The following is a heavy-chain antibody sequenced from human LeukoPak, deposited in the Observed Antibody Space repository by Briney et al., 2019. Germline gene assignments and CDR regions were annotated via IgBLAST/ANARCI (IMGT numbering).Heavy chain of an antibody. J-gene: IGHJ4*02. Sequence: GGSLRLSCAASGFIFSTYAMIWVRQAPGKGLQWVSTISSSGQTTYYADSVKGRFTISRDNSKNTLFLEMNSLGPEDTAKYYCATSSYSGSSWGQGTLATVSS. D-gene: IGHD1-26*01. CDR1: GFIFSTYA. V-gene: IGHV3-23*01. CDR3: ATSSYSGSS. CDR2: ISSSGQTT.